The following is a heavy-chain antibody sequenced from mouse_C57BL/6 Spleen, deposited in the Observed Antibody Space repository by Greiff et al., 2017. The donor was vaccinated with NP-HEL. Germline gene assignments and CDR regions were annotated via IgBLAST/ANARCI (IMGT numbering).Heavy chain of an antibody. V-gene: IGHV1-59*01. CDR1: GYTFTSYW. J-gene: IGHJ2*01. Sequence: QVQLQQSGAELVRPGTSVKLSCKASGYTFTSYWMHWVKQRPGQGLEWIGVIDPSDSYTNYNQKFKGKATLTVDTSSSTAYMQLSSLTSEDSAVYYCARSGDGYFYYWGQGTTLTVSS. D-gene: IGHD2-3*01. CDR2: IDPSDSYT. CDR3: ARSGDGYFYY.